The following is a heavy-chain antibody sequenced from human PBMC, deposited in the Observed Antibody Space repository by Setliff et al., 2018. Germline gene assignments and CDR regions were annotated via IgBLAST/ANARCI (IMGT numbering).Heavy chain of an antibody. D-gene: IGHD6-19*01. CDR1: GFTFSNYW. CDR2: ITRDGSET. Sequence: GGSLRLSCTASGFTFSNYWMHWARQAPGKGLIWVSRITRDGSETSYADSVKGRFTVSRDNAKNTLYSQMNSLRADDTAVYYCARETAVAGQYYFDYCGQGTLVTVSS. V-gene: IGHV3-74*01. J-gene: IGHJ4*02. CDR3: ARETAVAGQYYFDY.